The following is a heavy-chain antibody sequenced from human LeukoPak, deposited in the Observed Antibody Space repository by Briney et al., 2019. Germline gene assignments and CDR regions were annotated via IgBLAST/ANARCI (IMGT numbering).Heavy chain of an antibody. Sequence: PGGSLRLSCAASGFTFSNAWMNWVRQAPGKGLEWVSFINGSSTYIQYAESVKGRFTISRDNAKNSLYLQMNSLRVEDTAVYYCARDQVYSSGDGMDVWGQGTTVTVSS. CDR3: ARDQVYSSGDGMDV. J-gene: IGHJ6*02. V-gene: IGHV3-21*01. CDR1: GFTFSNAW. CDR2: INGSSTYI. D-gene: IGHD6-19*01.